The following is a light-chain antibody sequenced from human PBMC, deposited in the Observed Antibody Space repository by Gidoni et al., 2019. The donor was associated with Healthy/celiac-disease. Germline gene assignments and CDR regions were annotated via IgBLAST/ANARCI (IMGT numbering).Light chain of an antibody. CDR1: RSIDSY. CDR2: AAS. Sequence: DIQMTQSPSSLSASVGDRVTITCRASRSIDSYLNWYQQKPGKAPKLLIHAASSLQSGVPSRFSGSGSGTDFILTISSLQPEDFATYYWQQSYGTLTFGPGTKVDIK. CDR3: QQSYGTLT. V-gene: IGKV1-39*01. J-gene: IGKJ3*01.